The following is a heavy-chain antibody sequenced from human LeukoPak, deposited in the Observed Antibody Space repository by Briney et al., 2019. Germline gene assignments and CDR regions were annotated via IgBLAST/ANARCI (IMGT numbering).Heavy chain of an antibody. CDR1: GGSFSGYY. J-gene: IGHJ6*02. CDR2: INHSGST. CDR3: ARSRVRYSGYAQRPNYYYGMDV. V-gene: IGHV4-34*01. Sequence: SETLSLTCAVYGGSFSGYYWSWIRQPPGKGLEWIGEINHSGSTNYNPSLKSRVTISVDTSKNQFSLKLSSVTAADTAVYYCARSRVRYSGYAQRPNYYYGMDVWGQGTTVTVSS. D-gene: IGHD5-12*01.